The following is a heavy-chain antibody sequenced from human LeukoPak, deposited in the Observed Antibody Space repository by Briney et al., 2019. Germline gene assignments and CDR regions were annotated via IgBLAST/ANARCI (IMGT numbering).Heavy chain of an antibody. D-gene: IGHD3-22*01. Sequence: GGSLRLSCVASGFTFSSYWMHWVRQDPRKGLVWVSRISGDGRNINYADSVRGRFTISRDNAKNSLYLQMNSLRAEDTAVYYCARDSPDSSGYFYFDYWGQGTLVTVSS. CDR2: ISGDGRNI. J-gene: IGHJ4*02. CDR3: ARDSPDSSGYFYFDY. CDR1: GFTFSSYW. V-gene: IGHV3-74*01.